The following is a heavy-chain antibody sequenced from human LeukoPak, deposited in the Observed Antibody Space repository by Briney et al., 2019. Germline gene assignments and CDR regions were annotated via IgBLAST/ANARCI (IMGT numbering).Heavy chain of an antibody. J-gene: IGHJ4*02. CDR3: ARDSPYYYDSSGPDY. D-gene: IGHD3-22*01. V-gene: IGHV3-11*01. Sequence: ISSSGSTIYYADSVKGRFTISRDNAKNSLYLQMNSLRAEDTAVYYCARDSPYYYDSSGPDYWGQGTLVTVSS. CDR2: ISSSGSTI.